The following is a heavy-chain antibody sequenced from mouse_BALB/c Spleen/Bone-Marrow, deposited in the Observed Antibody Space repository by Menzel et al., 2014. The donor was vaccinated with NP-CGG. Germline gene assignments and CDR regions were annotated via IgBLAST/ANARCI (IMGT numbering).Heavy chain of an antibody. Sequence: EVKLVESGGGLVEPGGSLKLSCAASGFTFIAYTMSWVRQTPEKGLEWVAYINNGGGSTYYPDTVKGRFTISRDNAKNTLYLQMSSLKSEDTAMYYCARHGEERPVLAMDHWGQGTSVTVSS. J-gene: IGHJ4*01. CDR1: GFTFIAYT. V-gene: IGHV5-12-2*01. CDR2: INNGGGST. D-gene: IGHD2-14*01. CDR3: ARHGEERPVLAMDH.